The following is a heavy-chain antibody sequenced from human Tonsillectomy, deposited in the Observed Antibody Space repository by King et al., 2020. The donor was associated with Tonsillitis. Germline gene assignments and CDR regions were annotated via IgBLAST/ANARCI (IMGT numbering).Heavy chain of an antibody. Sequence: VQLVESGRGVVQPGRSLRLSCAASGFTFSNYAMHWVRQAPGKGLEWVAVISYDGSNKYYADSVKGRFTISRDNSKNTLYLQMNSLRPEDTAVYYCARDHGGECTHGVCSPFDYWGQGTLVTVSS. D-gene: IGHD2-8*01. CDR3: ARDHGGECTHGVCSPFDY. J-gene: IGHJ4*02. CDR2: ISYDGSNK. V-gene: IGHV3-30*04. CDR1: GFTFSNYA.